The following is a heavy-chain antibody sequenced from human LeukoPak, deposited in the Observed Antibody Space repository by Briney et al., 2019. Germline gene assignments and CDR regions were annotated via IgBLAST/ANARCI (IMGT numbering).Heavy chain of an antibody. V-gene: IGHV3-48*01. Sequence: GGSLRLSCAASGFTFSSYSMNRVRQAPGKGLEWVSYISSSSSTIYYADSVKGRFTISRDNAKNSLYLQMNSLRAEDTAVYYCARDKYYDSSGETDYWGQGTLVTVSS. CDR1: GFTFSSYS. J-gene: IGHJ4*02. CDR3: ARDKYYDSSGETDY. CDR2: ISSSSSTI. D-gene: IGHD3-22*01.